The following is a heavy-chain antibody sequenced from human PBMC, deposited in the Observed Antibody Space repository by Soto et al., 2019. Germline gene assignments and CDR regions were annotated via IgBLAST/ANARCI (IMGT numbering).Heavy chain of an antibody. V-gene: IGHV1-46*01. CDR3: ARDSVIVARNNWFDP. J-gene: IGHJ5*02. CDR2: INPSGGNT. Sequence: ASVKVSCKASGYTFTSYYMHWVRQAPGQGLEWMGMINPSGGNTSYAQKLQGRVTMTRDTSTSTAYMELRSLRSDDTAVYYCARDSVIVARNNWFDPWGQGTLVTV. CDR1: GYTFTSYY. D-gene: IGHD5-12*01.